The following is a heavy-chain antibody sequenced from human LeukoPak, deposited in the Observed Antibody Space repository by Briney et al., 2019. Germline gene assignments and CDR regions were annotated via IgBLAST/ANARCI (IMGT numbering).Heavy chain of an antibody. J-gene: IGHJ4*02. CDR1: RFIFTIYG. Sequence: GGTLRLSCAASRFIFTIYGMSWVRQAPGKGLEWVSVISGSGHSTYYADSVKGRFTISRDNSKNTLYLQMNSLRAEDTAVYYCAKTLDDILTGYYYYFDYWGQGTLVTVSS. D-gene: IGHD3-9*01. V-gene: IGHV3-23*01. CDR2: ISGSGHST. CDR3: AKTLDDILTGYYYYFDY.